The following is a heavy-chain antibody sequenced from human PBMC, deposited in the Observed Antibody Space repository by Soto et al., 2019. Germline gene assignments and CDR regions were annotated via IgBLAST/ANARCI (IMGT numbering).Heavy chain of an antibody. CDR2: IYYSGST. D-gene: IGHD3-16*02. CDR1: GGSISSYY. J-gene: IGHJ6*02. V-gene: IGHV4-59*01. CDR3: ARASLSSIYGMDV. Sequence: SETLSLTCTVSGGSISSYYWSWTRQPPGKGLEWIGYIYYSGSTNYNPSLKSRVTISVDTSKNQFSLKLSSVTAADTAVYYCARASLSSIYGMDVWGQGTTVPVSS.